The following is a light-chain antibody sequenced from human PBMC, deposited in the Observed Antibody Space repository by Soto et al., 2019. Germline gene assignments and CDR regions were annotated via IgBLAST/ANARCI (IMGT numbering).Light chain of an antibody. J-gene: IGKJ2*01. Sequence: EIVLTQSPGTLSLSPGERATLSCRASQSVSGSKLAWYQQKPGQAPRLLIYDASARATGIPDRISGSESGTDFTLTISRLEPEEFAVYYCQQYGGSPVTFGRGTKLEI. CDR3: QQYGGSPVT. CDR2: DAS. V-gene: IGKV3-20*01. CDR1: QSVSGSK.